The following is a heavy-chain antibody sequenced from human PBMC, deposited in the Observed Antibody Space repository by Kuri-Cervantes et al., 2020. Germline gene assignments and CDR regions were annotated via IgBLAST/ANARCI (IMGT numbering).Heavy chain of an antibody. V-gene: IGHV4-34*01. CDR3: ARGLNYGNSPFDY. CDR2: INHSGST. CDR1: GGSFSGYY. J-gene: IGHJ4*02. D-gene: IGHD4-23*01. Sequence: GSLRLSCAVYGGSFSGYYWSWIRQPPGKGLEWIGEINHSGSTNYNPSLKSRLPISVDTSKNQFSLKLSSVTAADTAVYYCARGLNYGNSPFDYWGQGTLVTVSS.